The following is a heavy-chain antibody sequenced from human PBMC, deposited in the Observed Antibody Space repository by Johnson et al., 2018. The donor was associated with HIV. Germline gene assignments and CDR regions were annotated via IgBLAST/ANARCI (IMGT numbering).Heavy chain of an antibody. CDR1: GFTFSRCG. CDR3: ARRPITIFGVAFGAFDI. J-gene: IGHJ3*02. D-gene: IGHD3-3*01. CDR2: IWSDGSNK. Sequence: QVQLVESGGGVVQPGRSLRLSCAASGFTFSRCGMHWVRRAPDKGLEWVAVIWSDGSNKYYADSVKGRFTISRDNSKNTLYLQMNSLRPEDTAVYFCARRPITIFGVAFGAFDIWGQGTMVTVSS. V-gene: IGHV3-30*19.